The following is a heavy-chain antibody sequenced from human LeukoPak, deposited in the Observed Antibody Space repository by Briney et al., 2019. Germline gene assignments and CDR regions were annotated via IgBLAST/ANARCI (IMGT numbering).Heavy chain of an antibody. CDR1: GFTFSSYA. J-gene: IGHJ4*02. CDR2: ISGSGGRT. D-gene: IGHD3-22*01. Sequence: GGSLRLSCAASGFTFSSYAMSWVRQAPGKGLEWVSTISGSGGRTYYADSVKGRFTISRDNSKNTLYLQMNSLRAEDTAVYYCAKEGYYDSSGYFDYWGQGTLVTVSS. CDR3: AKEGYYDSSGYFDY. V-gene: IGHV3-23*01.